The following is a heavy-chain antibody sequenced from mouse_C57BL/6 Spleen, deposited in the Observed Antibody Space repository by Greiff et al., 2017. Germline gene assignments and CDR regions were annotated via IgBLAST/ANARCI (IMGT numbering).Heavy chain of an antibody. Sequence: QVQLQQSGAELVMPGASVKLSCKASGYTFTSYWMHWVKQRPGQGLEWIGEIDPSDSYTNYNQKFKGKSTLTVDKSSSTAYMQLSSLTSEDSAVYYCARAGYDEVDYWGQGTTLTVSS. CDR2: IDPSDSYT. J-gene: IGHJ2*01. CDR1: GYTFTSYW. CDR3: ARAGYDEVDY. D-gene: IGHD2-2*01. V-gene: IGHV1-69*01.